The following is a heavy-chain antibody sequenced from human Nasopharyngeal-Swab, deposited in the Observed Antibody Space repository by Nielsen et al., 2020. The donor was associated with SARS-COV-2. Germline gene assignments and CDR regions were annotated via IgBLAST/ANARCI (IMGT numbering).Heavy chain of an antibody. CDR2: INSDGSST. CDR3: ARVKTPRVGLRFLEWSQPSGMDV. V-gene: IGHV3-74*01. J-gene: IGHJ6*02. D-gene: IGHD3-3*01. Sequence: GGSLRLSCAASGFTFSSYWMHWVRQAPGKGLVWVSRINSDGSSTSYADSVKGRFTISRDNAKNTLYLQMNSLRAEDTAVYYCARVKTPRVGLRFLEWSQPSGMDVWGQGTTVTVSS. CDR1: GFTFSSYW.